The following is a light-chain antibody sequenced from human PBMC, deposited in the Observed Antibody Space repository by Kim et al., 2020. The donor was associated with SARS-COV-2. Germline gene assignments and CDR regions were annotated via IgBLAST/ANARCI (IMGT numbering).Light chain of an antibody. CDR1: QSRAYSDGNIY. Sequence: PASISCRSSQSRAYSDGNIYLNWFHQRPGQSPRRLIYTVSKRDSGVPERFSGSGSGTDFTLQISRVEAADVGVYYCMQGTHWPFSFGPGTKVDIK. CDR2: TVS. J-gene: IGKJ3*01. V-gene: IGKV2-30*01. CDR3: MQGTHWPFS.